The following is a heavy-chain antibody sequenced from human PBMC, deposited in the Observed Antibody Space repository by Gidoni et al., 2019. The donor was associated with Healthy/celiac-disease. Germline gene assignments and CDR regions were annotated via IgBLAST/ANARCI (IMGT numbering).Heavy chain of an antibody. Sequence: QVQLQESGPGLVKPSETLSLTCTVSGCSVSSGSYYWSWIRQPPGKGLEWIGYIYYSGSTNYNPSLKSRVTISVDTSKNQFSLKLSSVTAADTAVYYCARARVNVQRFDPWGQGTLVTVSS. CDR2: IYYSGST. D-gene: IGHD5-18*01. V-gene: IGHV4-61*01. CDR3: ARARVNVQRFDP. CDR1: GCSVSSGSYY. J-gene: IGHJ5*02.